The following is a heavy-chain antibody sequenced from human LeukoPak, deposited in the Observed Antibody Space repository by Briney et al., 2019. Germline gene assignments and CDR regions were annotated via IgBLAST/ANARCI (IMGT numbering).Heavy chain of an antibody. CDR3: ARDPILLWFEELLSDYYYGMDV. D-gene: IGHD3-10*01. CDR2: INSNSGGT. CDR1: RYTFTCYY. Sequence: GASVPVSFKCSRYTFTCYYMHEVRQAPGKGLEWMGWINSNSGGTHYVQKVQGRVTMSRDTWISTAYMELSRLRSDDTAVYYCARDPILLWFEELLSDYYYGMDVWGQGTMVTVSS. V-gene: IGHV1-2*02. J-gene: IGHJ6*02.